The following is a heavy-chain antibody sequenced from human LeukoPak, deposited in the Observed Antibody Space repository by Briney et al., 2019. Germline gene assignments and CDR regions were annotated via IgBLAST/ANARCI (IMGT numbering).Heavy chain of an antibody. D-gene: IGHD3-10*01. Sequence: TLSLTCTVSGGSITSGSYYWSWIRQPAGKGLEWIGRIYPTGSTSYNPSLKSRVTISVDTSKSQFSLKLSSVTAADTAVYYCARAVGSSESNWFGPWGQGTLATVSS. CDR1: GGSITSGSYY. V-gene: IGHV4-61*02. CDR3: ARAVGSSESNWFGP. CDR2: IYPTGST. J-gene: IGHJ5*02.